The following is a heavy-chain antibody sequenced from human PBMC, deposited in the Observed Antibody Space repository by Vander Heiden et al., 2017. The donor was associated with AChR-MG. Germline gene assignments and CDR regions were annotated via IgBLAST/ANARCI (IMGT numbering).Heavy chain of an antibody. D-gene: IGHD4-17*01. Sequence: EVQLVESGGGLVKPGGSLRLSCAASGIPFSSYSMNWVRQAPGKGLGLVSSISSSSRYIYYADSVKGRFTISRDNAKNSLYLQMNSLRAEDTAVYYCARGGDYENYFDYWGQGTLVTVSS. V-gene: IGHV3-21*01. CDR2: ISSSSRYI. CDR3: ARGGDYENYFDY. CDR1: GIPFSSYS. J-gene: IGHJ4*02.